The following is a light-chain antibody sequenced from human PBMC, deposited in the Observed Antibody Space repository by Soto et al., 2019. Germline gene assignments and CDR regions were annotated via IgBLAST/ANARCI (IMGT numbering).Light chain of an antibody. CDR2: DVY. CDR3: QQYGGSPET. CDR1: QSISSSD. Sequence: EIMSKQSLVTLSLSPGERATLSCRASQSISSSDLAWYQQKPGQAPSRLIHDVYNRATGIPDRFSGSGSGTDFTLTISRLAPEDFAVYYCQQYGGSPETFGQGTKVDI. J-gene: IGKJ1*01. V-gene: IGKV3-20*01.